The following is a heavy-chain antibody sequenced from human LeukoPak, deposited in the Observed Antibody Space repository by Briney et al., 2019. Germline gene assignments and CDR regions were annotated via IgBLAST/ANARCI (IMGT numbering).Heavy chain of an antibody. Sequence: SETLSLTCTVSGGSISSYYWSWIRQPPGKGLEWIGYTYYSGSTNYNPSLKSRVTISVDTSKNQFSLKLSSVTAADTAVYYCARVGSGSYLDYWGQGTLVTVSS. CDR1: GGSISSYY. J-gene: IGHJ4*02. CDR2: TYYSGST. D-gene: IGHD3-10*01. CDR3: ARVGSGSYLDY. V-gene: IGHV4-59*01.